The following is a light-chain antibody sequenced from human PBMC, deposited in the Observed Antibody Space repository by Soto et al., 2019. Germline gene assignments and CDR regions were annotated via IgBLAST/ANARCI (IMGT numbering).Light chain of an antibody. V-gene: IGLV1-40*01. CDR2: GNS. Sequence: QSVLTQPPSVSGAPGQRVTISCTGSSSNIGAGYDVHWYQQLPGTAPKLLIYGNSNRPSGVPDRFSGSKSGTSASLAITGLQAEDEADYCCQSYDSSLSRMVFGGGTNLTVL. J-gene: IGLJ2*01. CDR1: SSNIGAGYD. CDR3: QSYDSSLSRMV.